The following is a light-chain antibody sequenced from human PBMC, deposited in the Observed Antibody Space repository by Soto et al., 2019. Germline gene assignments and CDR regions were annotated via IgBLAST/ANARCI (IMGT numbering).Light chain of an antibody. V-gene: IGKV1-5*03. J-gene: IGKJ1*01. Sequence: DIHLIQSPSTLSASVGDRVTITCRASQSISILLAWYQQKPGKAPNLLIYATSTLATGVSSRFSGSGSGTEFTLTISSLQPDDSATYYCQHYNDFSWTFGQGTKVEIK. CDR1: QSISIL. CDR3: QHYNDFSWT. CDR2: ATS.